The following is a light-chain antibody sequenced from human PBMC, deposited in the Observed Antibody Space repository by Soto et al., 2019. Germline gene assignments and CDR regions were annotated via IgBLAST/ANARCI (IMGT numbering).Light chain of an antibody. V-gene: IGKV1-39*01. CDR1: QGISNE. Sequence: IQMTKSSAALSASIGHRFPITCRARQGISNELGWYQQRPGKAPQVLIYGASNLQSGVPSRFSGSGSGTDFTLTISSLQPEDFATYYCQQSYSTLSITFGQGTRPEN. J-gene: IGKJ5*01. CDR2: GAS. CDR3: QQSYSTLSIT.